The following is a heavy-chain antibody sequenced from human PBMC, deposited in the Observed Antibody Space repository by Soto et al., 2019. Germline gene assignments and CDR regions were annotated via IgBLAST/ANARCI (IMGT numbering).Heavy chain of an antibody. CDR3: ARAYEGDYFDY. V-gene: IGHV3-30-3*01. CDR1: GFTFSSYA. D-gene: IGHD3-16*01. Sequence: QVQLVESGGGVVQPGRSLRLSCAASGFTFSSYAMHWVRQAPGKGLEWVAVISYDGSNKYYADSVKGRFTISRDNSKNTLYLQMNSLRAVDTAVYYCARAYEGDYFDYWGQGTLVTFSS. J-gene: IGHJ4*02. CDR2: ISYDGSNK.